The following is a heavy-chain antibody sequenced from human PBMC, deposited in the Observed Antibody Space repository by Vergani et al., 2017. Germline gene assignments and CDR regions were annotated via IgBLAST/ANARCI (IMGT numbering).Heavy chain of an antibody. CDR1: GFSFSGYW. J-gene: IGHJ5*01. Sequence: EVQLVESGGGLIHPGGSLRLSCEGSGFSFSGYWMHWVRQSPEKGLVWVSRIKSDGSITNYADSVKGRFTISRDNAKNTLYLEMNSLRGDDTAIYYCVNARSSSPCFMSNWFDSWGQGTLVTVSS. CDR2: IKSDGSIT. CDR3: VNARSSSPCFMSNWFDS. D-gene: IGHD2-2*01. V-gene: IGHV3-74*01.